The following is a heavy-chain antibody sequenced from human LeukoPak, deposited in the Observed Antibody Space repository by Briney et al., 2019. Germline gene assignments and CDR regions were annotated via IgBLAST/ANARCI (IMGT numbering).Heavy chain of an antibody. V-gene: IGHV1-2*02. CDR2: INPNSGGT. CDR1: GYTFTGYY. D-gene: IGHD2-21*02. CDR3: AREHIVVVTAIYNWFDP. Sequence: ASVKVPCKASGYTFTGYYMHWVRQAPGQGLEWMGWINPNSGGTNYAQKFQGRVTMTRDTSISTAYMELSRLRSDDTAVYYCAREHIVVVTAIYNWFDPWGQGTLVTVSS. J-gene: IGHJ5*02.